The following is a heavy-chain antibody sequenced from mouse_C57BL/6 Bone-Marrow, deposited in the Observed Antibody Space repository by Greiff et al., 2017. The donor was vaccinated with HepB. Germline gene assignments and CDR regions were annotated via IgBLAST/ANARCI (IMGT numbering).Heavy chain of an antibody. Sequence: VQLQQPGAELVMPGASVKLSCKASGYTFTSYGMNWVKQRPGQGLEWIGEIDPSDSYTNYNQKFKGKSTLTVDKSSSTAYMQLSSLTSEDSAVYYCARRYYSNYSAWFAYWGQGTLVTVSA. CDR1: GYTFTSYG. J-gene: IGHJ3*01. CDR2: IDPSDSYT. CDR3: ARRYYSNYSAWFAY. D-gene: IGHD2-5*01. V-gene: IGHV1-69*01.